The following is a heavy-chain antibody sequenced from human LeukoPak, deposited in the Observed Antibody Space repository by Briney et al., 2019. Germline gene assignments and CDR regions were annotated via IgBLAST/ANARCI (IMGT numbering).Heavy chain of an antibody. J-gene: IGHJ4*02. CDR1: GYTFTGYY. V-gene: IGHV1-2*02. D-gene: IGHD6-19*01. CDR3: ARAIYRAVAGTSGY. Sequence: ASVKVSCKASGYTFTGYYMHWVRQAPGQGLEWMGWINSNSGGTNYAQKFQGRVTMTRDTSISTAYMELSRLKSDDTAVYYCARAIYRAVAGTSGYWGQGTLVTVSS. CDR2: INSNSGGT.